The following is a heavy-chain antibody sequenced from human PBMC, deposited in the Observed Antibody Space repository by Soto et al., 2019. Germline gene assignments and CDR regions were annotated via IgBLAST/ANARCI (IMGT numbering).Heavy chain of an antibody. CDR3: AHLYSSGWYATAAFDI. CDR2: VYWDDDK. D-gene: IGHD6-19*01. Sequence: SGPTLVNPTQTLTLTCTFSGFSLSTRGVGVGWIRQPPGKALEWLALVYWDDDKRYNPSLRSRLTITKDTSKNQVVLTMTNMDPVDTVTYYCAHLYSSGWYATAAFDIWGQGTMVTVSS. CDR1: GFSLSTRGVG. V-gene: IGHV2-5*02. J-gene: IGHJ3*02.